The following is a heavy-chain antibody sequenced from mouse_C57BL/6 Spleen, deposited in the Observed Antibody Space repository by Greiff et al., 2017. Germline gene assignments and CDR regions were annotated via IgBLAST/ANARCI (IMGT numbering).Heavy chain of an antibody. CDR2: ILPGTGST. J-gene: IGHJ2*01. CDR3: ARGVGLEDFDY. CDR1: GYTFTGYW. V-gene: IGHV1-9*01. D-gene: IGHD1-1*01. Sequence: QVQLKQSGAELMKPGASVKLSCKATGYTFTGYWIEWVKQRPGHGLEWFGEILPGTGSTNYNEKFKGKATFTADTSANTAYMQLSSLTTEDSAIYYCARGVGLEDFDYWGKGTTLTVSS.